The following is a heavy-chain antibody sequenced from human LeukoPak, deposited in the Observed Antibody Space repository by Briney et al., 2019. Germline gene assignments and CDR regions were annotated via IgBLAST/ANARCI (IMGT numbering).Heavy chain of an antibody. V-gene: IGHV4-30-4*08. CDR2: IYYGGST. CDR3: ARDRGYCSSTSCYSWFDP. J-gene: IGHJ5*02. CDR1: GGSISSGDYY. D-gene: IGHD2-2*01. Sequence: SETLSLTCTVSGGSISSGDYYWSWIRQPPGKGLEWIGYIYYGGSTYYNPSLKSRVTISVDTSKNQFSLKLSSVTAADTAVYYCARDRGYCSSTSCYSWFDPWGQGTLVTVSS.